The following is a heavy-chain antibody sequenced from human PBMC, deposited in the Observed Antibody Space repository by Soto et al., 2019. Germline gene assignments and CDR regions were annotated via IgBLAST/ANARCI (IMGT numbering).Heavy chain of an antibody. CDR3: ARGWYYYDSSGYPFDY. V-gene: IGHV1-69*13. CDR1: GGTFSSYA. D-gene: IGHD3-22*01. J-gene: IGHJ4*03. CDR2: IIPIFGTA. Sequence: GASVKVSCKASGGTFSSYAISWVRQAPGQGLEWMGGIIPIFGTANYAQKFQGRVTITADDSTSTAYMELSSLRSDDTAVYYCARGWYYYDSSGYPFDYWGQGTTVTVSS.